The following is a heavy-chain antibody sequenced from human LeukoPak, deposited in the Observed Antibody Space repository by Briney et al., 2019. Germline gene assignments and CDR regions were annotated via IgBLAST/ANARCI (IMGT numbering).Heavy chain of an antibody. CDR1: GGSISSSGYY. Sequence: SETLSLTCTVSGGSISSSGYYWGWVRQPPGKGLEWIGIIYFSGTTYYNPSLKSRVTISVDTSKNQFSLKLNSVTAADTAVYYCARLVDHYDSRGYFDYWGQGTLVTVSS. J-gene: IGHJ4*02. D-gene: IGHD3-22*01. CDR2: IYFSGTT. V-gene: IGHV4-39*01. CDR3: ARLVDHYDSRGYFDY.